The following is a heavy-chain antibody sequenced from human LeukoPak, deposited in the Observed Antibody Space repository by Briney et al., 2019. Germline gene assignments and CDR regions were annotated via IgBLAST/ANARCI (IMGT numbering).Heavy chain of an antibody. J-gene: IGHJ4*02. Sequence: GGSLRLSCAASGFTFSAYGIHWVRQAPGKGLEWVAVMSYDGMIKYYANSVKGRFTISRDNSKKTLYLQMNSLRVEDTAVYYCAKGGGSSWSYIDYWGQGTLVTVSS. CDR1: GFTFSAYG. V-gene: IGHV3-30*18. CDR2: MSYDGMIK. D-gene: IGHD6-13*01. CDR3: AKGGGSSWSYIDY.